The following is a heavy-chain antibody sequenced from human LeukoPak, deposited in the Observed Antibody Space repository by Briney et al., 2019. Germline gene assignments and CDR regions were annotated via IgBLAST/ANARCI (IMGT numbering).Heavy chain of an antibody. CDR2: INPNSGGT. V-gene: IGHV1-2*02. CDR1: GYTFTGYY. CDR3: ARVRGITMVRGAYDY. J-gene: IGHJ4*02. Sequence: ASVKVSCKPSGYTFTGYYMHWVRQAPGQGLEWMGWINPNSGGTNYAQKFQGRVTMTRDTSISTAYMELSRLRSDDTAVYYCARVRGITMVRGAYDYWGQGTLVTVSS. D-gene: IGHD3-10*01.